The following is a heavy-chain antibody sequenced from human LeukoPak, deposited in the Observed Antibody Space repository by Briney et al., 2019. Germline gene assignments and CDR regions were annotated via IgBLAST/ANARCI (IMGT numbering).Heavy chain of an antibody. CDR1: GFTVSSNY. CDR3: AREGSYSSSWYGGYYFDY. Sequence: GGSLRLSCAASGFTVSSNYMSWVRQAPGKGLEWVSVIYSGGSTYYADSVKGRFTISRDNSKNTLYLQMNSLRAEDTAVCYYAREGSYSSSWYGGYYFDYWGQGTLVTVSS. V-gene: IGHV3-53*01. CDR2: IYSGGST. J-gene: IGHJ4*02. D-gene: IGHD6-13*01.